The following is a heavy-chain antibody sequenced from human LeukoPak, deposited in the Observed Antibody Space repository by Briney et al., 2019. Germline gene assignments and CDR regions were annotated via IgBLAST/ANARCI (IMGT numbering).Heavy chain of an antibody. CDR1: GVSISSYN. Sequence: PSETLSLTCTVSGVSISSYNWSWIRQPPGKGLEWIGNIYYSGSTKYNPSLKSRVTISVDTSKNHFSLKLSSVTAADTAVYYCARHGNYYDSSGYNYYFDYWGQGTLGTVSS. J-gene: IGHJ4*02. D-gene: IGHD3-22*01. CDR2: IYYSGST. V-gene: IGHV4-59*08. CDR3: ARHGNYYDSSGYNYYFDY.